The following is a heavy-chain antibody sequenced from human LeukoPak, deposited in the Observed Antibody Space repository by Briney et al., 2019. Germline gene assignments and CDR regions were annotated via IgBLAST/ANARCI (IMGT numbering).Heavy chain of an antibody. D-gene: IGHD3-22*01. CDR2: IYYSGST. V-gene: IGHV4-59*08. J-gene: IGHJ4*02. Sequence: PSEILSLTCTVSGGSISSYYWSWVRQPPGKGLEWNGYIYYSGSTNYNPSLKSRVTISVDTSKIQFSLKLSSVTAADTAVYYCARGHEFYDGSTYYYDYWGPGTLVTVSS. CDR1: GGSISSYY. CDR3: ARGHEFYDGSTYYYDY.